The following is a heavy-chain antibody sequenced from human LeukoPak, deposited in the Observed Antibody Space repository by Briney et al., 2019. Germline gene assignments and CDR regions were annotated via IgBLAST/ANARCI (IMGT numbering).Heavy chain of an antibody. CDR3: ARDSYYGEIVGLDV. CDR1: GYTFTSYG. CDR2: ISAYNGNT. V-gene: IGHV1-18*01. Sequence: ASVKVSCKASGYTFTSYGISWVRQAPGQGLEWMGWISAYNGNTNYAQKLQGRVTMTTDTSTSTAYMELRSLRSDDKAVYYCARDSYYGEIVGLDVWGKGTTVTVSS. J-gene: IGHJ6*04. D-gene: IGHD4-17*01.